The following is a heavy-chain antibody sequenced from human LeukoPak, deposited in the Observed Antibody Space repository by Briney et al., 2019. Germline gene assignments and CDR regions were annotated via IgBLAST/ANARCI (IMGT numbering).Heavy chain of an antibody. J-gene: IGHJ4*02. CDR2: IWYDGSDK. Sequence: GGSLRLSCAASGFTFSSYGMHWVRQAPGKGLEWVAVIWYDGSDKYYADSVKGRFTISRDNSKNTLYLQMNSLRVEDTAVYYCAKRPSDYGDYVSYFDYWGQGTLVTVSS. D-gene: IGHD4-17*01. V-gene: IGHV3-33*06. CDR1: GFTFSSYG. CDR3: AKRPSDYGDYVSYFDY.